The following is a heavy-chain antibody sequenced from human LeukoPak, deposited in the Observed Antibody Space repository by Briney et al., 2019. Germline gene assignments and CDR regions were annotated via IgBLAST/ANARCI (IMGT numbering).Heavy chain of an antibody. D-gene: IGHD1-26*01. J-gene: IGHJ5*02. V-gene: IGHV3-11*04. CDR2: ISSGDGPT. CDR1: GFTFSDYY. CDR3: TRDRVAHSPLAHGWFDP. Sequence: GGSLRLSCSASGFTFSDYYMTWIRQAPGRGLEWISYISSGDGPTYYADSVKGRFTISRDNSKNTLYLQMNSLSAVDTAVYYCTRDRVAHSPLAHGWFDPWGQGTLVTVSS.